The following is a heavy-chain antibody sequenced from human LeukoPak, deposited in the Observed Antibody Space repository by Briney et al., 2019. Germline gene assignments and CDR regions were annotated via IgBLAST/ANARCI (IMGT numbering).Heavy chain of an antibody. CDR2: INYSGST. Sequence: SETLSLTCTVSGGSISSSSYYWGWIRQPPGKGLEWIGSINYSGSTYYNPSLKSRVTISVDTSKTQFSLKLSSVTAADTAVYYCARLSDYWGQGALVTVSS. J-gene: IGHJ4*02. CDR3: ARLSDY. CDR1: GGSISSSSYY. V-gene: IGHV4-39*01.